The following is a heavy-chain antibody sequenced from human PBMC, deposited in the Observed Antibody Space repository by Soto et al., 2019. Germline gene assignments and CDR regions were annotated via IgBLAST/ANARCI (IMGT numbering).Heavy chain of an antibody. Sequence: SETLSLACPVSGGSIRSTPSYWAWIRQSPEKGLEWIGHIFYSVSTSYSPSLRSRVSISADTSKNQFSLKLSSVNAADADVYFCGGFRSHTIFTYWAQGTLVTVYS. CDR1: GGSIRSTPSY. J-gene: IGHJ4*02. V-gene: IGHV4-39*01. D-gene: IGHD3-9*01. CDR3: GGFRSHTIFTY. CDR2: IFYSVST.